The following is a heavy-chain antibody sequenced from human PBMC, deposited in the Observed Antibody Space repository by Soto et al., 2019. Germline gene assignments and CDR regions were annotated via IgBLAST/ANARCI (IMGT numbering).Heavy chain of an antibody. V-gene: IGHV1-18*04. CDR3: ARAAPTYCSSTSYYSCYYYGMDV. CDR1: GYTFTSYG. J-gene: IGHJ6*02. CDR2: ISAYNGNT. D-gene: IGHD2-2*01. Sequence: QVQLVQSGAEVKKPGASVKVSCKASGYTFTSYGISWVRQAPGQGLEWMGWISAYNGNTNYAQKRQGRVTMTTDTSTSTAYMELRSLRSDDTAVYYCARAAPTYCSSTSYYSCYYYGMDVWGQGTTVTVSS.